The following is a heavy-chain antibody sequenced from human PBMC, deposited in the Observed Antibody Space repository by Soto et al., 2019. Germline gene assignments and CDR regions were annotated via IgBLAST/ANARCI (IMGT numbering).Heavy chain of an antibody. CDR3: ASSCVCEPRVY. J-gene: IGHJ4*02. D-gene: IGHD2-21*01. CDR1: GYTFASYG. CDR2: ISAYNGIT. Sequence: QVQLVQSGAEVKKPGASVKVSCKASGYTFASYGISWVRQAPGQGLEWRGWISAYNGITRYAQKLQGRATMTTDTSTSTANTALRGLMSDDTAVYYCASSCVCEPRVYWGQGTLVTLSS. V-gene: IGHV1-18*01.